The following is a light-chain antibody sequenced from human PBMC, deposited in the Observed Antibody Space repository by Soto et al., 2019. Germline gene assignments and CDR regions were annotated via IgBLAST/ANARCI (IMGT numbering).Light chain of an antibody. CDR1: SSNIGNFY. CDR3: AAWDDSLSGTGV. CDR2: KNN. V-gene: IGLV1-47*01. J-gene: IGLJ7*01. Sequence: QAVVTQPPSASGTPGQRVTISCSGSSSNIGNFYVYWYQQLPGTAPKLLIYKNNQRPLGVPDRFSGSKSGTSASLAISGLRSEDEADYYCAAWDDSLSGTGVFGGGTQLTVL.